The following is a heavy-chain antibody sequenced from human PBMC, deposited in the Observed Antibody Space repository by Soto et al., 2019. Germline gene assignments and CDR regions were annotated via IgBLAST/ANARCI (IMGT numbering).Heavy chain of an antibody. CDR2: IYYSGST. CDR3: ASGTWASAFDY. CDR1: GGSISSGDYY. V-gene: IGHV4-30-4*01. J-gene: IGHJ4*02. D-gene: IGHD6-13*01. Sequence: PSETLSLTCSVSGGSISSGDYYWNWIRQPPGKGLEWIGHIYYSGSTYYNSSLKSRVTISLDTSKNQFSLKLSSVTAADTAVYYYASGTWASAFDYWGQGDLVTVSS.